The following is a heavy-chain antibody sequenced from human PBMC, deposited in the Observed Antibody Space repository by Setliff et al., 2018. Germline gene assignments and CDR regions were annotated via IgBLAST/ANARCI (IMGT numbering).Heavy chain of an antibody. V-gene: IGHV4-61*02. D-gene: IGHD3-22*01. CDR3: ARDHYDYYDSRQAFDI. CDR2: IYSRGST. CDR1: GGSINSGSYY. Sequence: PSVTLSLTCTVSGGSINSGSYYWSWIRQPAGKGLEWIGRIYSRGSTNYNPSLKSRVTVSLDASKNQLSLKLSSVTAADTAVYYCARDHYDYYDSRQAFDIWGQGTMVTVSS. J-gene: IGHJ3*02.